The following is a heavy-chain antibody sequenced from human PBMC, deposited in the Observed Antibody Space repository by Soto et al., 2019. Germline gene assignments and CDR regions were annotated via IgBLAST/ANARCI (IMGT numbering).Heavy chain of an antibody. V-gene: IGHV4-59*01. J-gene: IGHJ5*02. Sequence: TSETLSLTCTVSGGSISSYYWSWIRQPPGKGLEWTGYIYYSGSTNYNPPLKSRVTISVDTSKNQFSLKLSSVTAADTAVYYCARGYCTNGVCPIGFDPWGQGTLVTVSS. CDR3: ARGYCTNGVCPIGFDP. D-gene: IGHD2-8*01. CDR1: GGSISSYY. CDR2: IYYSGST.